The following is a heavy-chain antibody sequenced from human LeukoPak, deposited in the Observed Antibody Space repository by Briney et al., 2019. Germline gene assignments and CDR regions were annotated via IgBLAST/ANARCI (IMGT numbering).Heavy chain of an antibody. CDR2: ISGTGTTI. Sequence: VGCLRLSCAASGLTFSDYYMTWIRQAPGKGLEWVSSISGTGTTIYSADSVRGRFTVSRDNARNSLFLHMNSLRAEDTAVYYCAVQITIIVVVPYFDYWGQGTLVTVSS. CDR1: GLTFSDYY. CDR3: AVQITIIVVVPYFDY. V-gene: IGHV3-11*04. J-gene: IGHJ4*02. D-gene: IGHD3-22*01.